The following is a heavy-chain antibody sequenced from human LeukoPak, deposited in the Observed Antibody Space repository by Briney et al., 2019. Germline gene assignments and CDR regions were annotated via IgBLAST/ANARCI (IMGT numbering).Heavy chain of an antibody. CDR3: ARSGTIYYDSSGASSPGAFDI. J-gene: IGHJ3*02. CDR1: GFTFSSYW. D-gene: IGHD3-22*01. CDR2: IKQDGSNK. V-gene: IGHV3-7*01. Sequence: PGGSLRLSCAASGFTFSSYWMSWVRQAPGKGLEWVANIKQDGSNKYYADSVKGRFTISRDNSKNTQYLQMNSLRAEDTAVYYCARSGTIYYDSSGASSPGAFDIWGQGTMVTVSS.